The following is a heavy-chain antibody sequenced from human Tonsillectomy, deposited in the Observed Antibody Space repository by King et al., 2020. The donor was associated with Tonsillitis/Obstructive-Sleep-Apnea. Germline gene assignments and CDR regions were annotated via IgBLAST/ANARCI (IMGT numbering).Heavy chain of an antibody. CDR1: GYSFSTYL. Sequence: VQLVESGAEVIQPGESLKISCKGSGYSFSTYLIAWVRQMPGRGLEWMGIIYPGDSDTRYSPSFQGQVTISADKSISTAYLQWSSLKASDTAMYYCARHGSGSYYLPFDYWGQGTLVTVSS. CDR3: ARHGSGSYYLPFDY. J-gene: IGHJ4*02. D-gene: IGHD3-10*01. V-gene: IGHV5-51*01. CDR2: IYPGDSDT.